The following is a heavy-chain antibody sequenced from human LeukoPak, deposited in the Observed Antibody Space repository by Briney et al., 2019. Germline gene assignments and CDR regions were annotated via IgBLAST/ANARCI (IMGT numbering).Heavy chain of an antibody. J-gene: IGHJ4*02. CDR2: VLQLQTVRT. CDR1: GSSITNTYY. V-gene: IGHV4-38-2*02. Sequence: SETLSLTCTVSGSSITNTYYWAWFRQPPGKGLEWIATVLQLQTVRTFSNPSLERRVTLSLDTSQNQFSLNLTSVTAADTALYFCARVLNVPKLIDSWGQGTLVNVSS. CDR3: ARVLNVPKLIDS. D-gene: IGHD3-16*01.